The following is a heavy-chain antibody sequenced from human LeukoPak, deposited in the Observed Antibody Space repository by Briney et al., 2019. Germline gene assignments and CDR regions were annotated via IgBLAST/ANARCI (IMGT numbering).Heavy chain of an antibody. V-gene: IGHV3-33*08. D-gene: IGHD2-15*01. CDR3: ARLVGWDFDY. CDR2: VWYDGSKK. CDR1: GFTFSDYW. J-gene: IGHJ4*02. Sequence: GGSLRLSCAGSGFTFSDYWMHWVRQAPGKGLEWVAVVWYDGSKKYYADSVKGRFTISRDNSKNTLYLQMSSLRAEDTAVYYCARLVGWDFDYWGQGTLVTVSP.